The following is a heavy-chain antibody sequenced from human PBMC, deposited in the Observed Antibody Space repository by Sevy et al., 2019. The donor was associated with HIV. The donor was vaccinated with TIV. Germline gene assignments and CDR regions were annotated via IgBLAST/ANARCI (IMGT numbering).Heavy chain of an antibody. J-gene: IGHJ6*02. Sequence: VKVSCKASGGTFSTYAISWVRQAPGQGLEWMGVIIPKSGTANYAQKFQGRVTITADESTNTAYMELSSLRSEDTAVYFCAREWELGGMDVWGQGTTVTVSS. D-gene: IGHD1-26*01. CDR2: IIPKSGTA. CDR1: GGTFSTYA. CDR3: AREWELGGMDV. V-gene: IGHV1-69*01.